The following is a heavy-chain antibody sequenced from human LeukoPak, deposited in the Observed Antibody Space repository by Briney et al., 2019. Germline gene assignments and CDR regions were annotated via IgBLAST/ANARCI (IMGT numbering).Heavy chain of an antibody. CDR1: GGTFSSYA. CDR3: ARPSGATAMDDAFDI. CDR2: IIPILGIA. J-gene: IGHJ3*02. V-gene: IGHV1-69*04. Sequence: SVKVSCKAFGGTFSSYAISWVRQAPGQGLEWMGRIIPILGIANYAQKFQGRVTITADKSTSTAYMELSSLSSEDTAVYYCARPSGATAMDDAFDIWGQGTMVTVSS. D-gene: IGHD5-18*01.